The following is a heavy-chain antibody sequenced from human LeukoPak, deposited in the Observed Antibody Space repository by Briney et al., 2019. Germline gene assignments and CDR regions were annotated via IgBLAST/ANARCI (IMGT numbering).Heavy chain of an antibody. Sequence: GGTLRLSCAASGFTFSNYGMSGVRQAPGRGLEWVSAISGSGDSTYYADSVKGRFTISRDNSKNTLYLQMNSLRAEDTALYYCAKENPHNDYWGQGTLVTVSP. CDR3: AKENPHNDY. CDR2: ISGSGDST. CDR1: GFTFSNYG. J-gene: IGHJ4*02. V-gene: IGHV3-23*01.